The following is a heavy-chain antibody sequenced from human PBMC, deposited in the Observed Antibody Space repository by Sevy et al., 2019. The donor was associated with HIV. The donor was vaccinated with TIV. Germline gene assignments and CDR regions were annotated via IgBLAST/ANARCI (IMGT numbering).Heavy chain of an antibody. D-gene: IGHD1-26*01. CDR2: IHYSWST. V-gene: IGHV4-61*01. J-gene: IGHJ4*02. Sequence: SETLSLTWTVSGGSISSGSYYWSWIRQSPGKGLEWIGYIHYSWSTNYNPSLKSRVTISVDTSKNQFSLKLSSVTAADTAVYYCARDSGSYPYYFDYWGQGTLVTVSS. CDR1: GGSISSGSYY. CDR3: ARDSGSYPYYFDY.